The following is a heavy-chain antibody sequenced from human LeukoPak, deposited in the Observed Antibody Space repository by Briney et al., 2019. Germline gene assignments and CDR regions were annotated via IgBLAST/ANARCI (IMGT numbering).Heavy chain of an antibody. Sequence: SETLSLTCTVSGGSISSGSYYWSWIRQPAGKGLEWIGRIYTSGSTNYNPSLKTRVTISVDTSKNHFSLKLSSVTAADTAVYYCARDYFVRSLYYYYYMDVWGKGTTVTVSS. D-gene: IGHD3-10*01. CDR2: IYTSGST. V-gene: IGHV4-61*02. CDR3: ARDYFVRSLYYYYYMDV. CDR1: GGSISSGSYY. J-gene: IGHJ6*03.